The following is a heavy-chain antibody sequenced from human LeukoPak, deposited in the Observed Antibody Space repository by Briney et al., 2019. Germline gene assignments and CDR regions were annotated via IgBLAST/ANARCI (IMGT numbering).Heavy chain of an antibody. D-gene: IGHD5-24*01. CDR3: ARSRDGYNYLFDYYGMDV. J-gene: IGHJ6*02. CDR2: IYYSGST. Sequence: SETLSLTCTVSGGSISSSSYYWGWIRQPPGKGPEWIGSIYYSGSTYYNPSLKSRVTISVDTSKNQFSLKLSSVTAADTAVYYCARSRDGYNYLFDYYGMDVWGQGTTVTVSS. V-gene: IGHV4-39*01. CDR1: GGSISSSSYY.